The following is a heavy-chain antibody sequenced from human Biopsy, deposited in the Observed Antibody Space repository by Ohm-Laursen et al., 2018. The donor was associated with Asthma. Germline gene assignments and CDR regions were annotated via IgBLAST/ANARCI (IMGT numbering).Heavy chain of an antibody. CDR2: GGSYYDGGLK. D-gene: IGHD4-17*01. CDR3: AKRRGYSDDFDY. J-gene: IGHJ4*01. Sequence: SLRLSCSASGFTFRSYAMHWVRQAPGKGLEWVAVGGSYYDGGLKYYADSVNGRFTVSRDDSKNTLYLQMNSLRPDDTAVYYCAKRRGYSDDFDYWGHGTLVTVSS. V-gene: IGHV3-30-3*02. CDR1: GFTFRSYA.